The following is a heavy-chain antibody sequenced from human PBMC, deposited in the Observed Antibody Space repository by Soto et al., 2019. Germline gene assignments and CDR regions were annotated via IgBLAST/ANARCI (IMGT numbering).Heavy chain of an antibody. V-gene: IGHV4-4*02. CDR3: ARSFDY. J-gene: IGHJ4*02. Sequence: QVQLQESGPGLVKPSGTLSLICDVSGGSIHSSYWWSWVRQPPGRRLEWIGEIFHLGGATYNPSFESRVTISVDKAKNQFYLKLTSVTAAVSAIYFCARSFDYWGPGILVTVSS. CDR2: IFHLGGA. CDR1: GGSIHSSYW.